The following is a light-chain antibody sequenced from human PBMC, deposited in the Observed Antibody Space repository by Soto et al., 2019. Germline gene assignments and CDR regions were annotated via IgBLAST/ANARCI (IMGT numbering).Light chain of an antibody. CDR2: WAS. V-gene: IGKV4-1*01. CDR1: QSVLYSSNNKNY. CDR3: QQYYSTPLA. J-gene: IGKJ4*01. Sequence: DIVMTQSPDSLAVSLGERATINCKSSQSVLYSSNNKNYLAGYQQKPGQPPKLLIYWASTRESGVPDRFSGSAAGTDFTLTISSLHAEDVAVYYSQQYYSTPLAFGGGTKVEIK.